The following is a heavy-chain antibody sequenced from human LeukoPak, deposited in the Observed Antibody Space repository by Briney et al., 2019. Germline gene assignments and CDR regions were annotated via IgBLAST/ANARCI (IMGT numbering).Heavy chain of an antibody. V-gene: IGHV1-8*01. CDR2: MNPNSGNT. J-gene: IGHJ5*02. D-gene: IGHD3-3*01. Sequence: ASVKVSCKASGYTFTSYDINWVRQATGQGLEWMGWMNPNSGNTGYAQKFQGRVTMTRNTSISTAYMELSSLRSEDTAVYYCASAAPGVVRSDNWFDPWGQGTLVTVSS. CDR1: GYTFTSYD. CDR3: ASAAPGVVRSDNWFDP.